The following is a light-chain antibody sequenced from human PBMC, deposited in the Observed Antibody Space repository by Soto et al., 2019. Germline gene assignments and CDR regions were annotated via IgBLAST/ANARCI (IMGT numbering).Light chain of an antibody. CDR3: QQYGSYSPWT. CDR1: QPISRW. Sequence: DIQMTQSPSTLSASVGDRVTITCRATQPISRWLAWYQQKQWQAPKLLIRDASSLESGVPSRFSGSGSGTQFTLTITSLQPDDFAVYYCQQYGSYSPWTFGQGTKVDIK. CDR2: DAS. J-gene: IGKJ1*01. V-gene: IGKV1-5*01.